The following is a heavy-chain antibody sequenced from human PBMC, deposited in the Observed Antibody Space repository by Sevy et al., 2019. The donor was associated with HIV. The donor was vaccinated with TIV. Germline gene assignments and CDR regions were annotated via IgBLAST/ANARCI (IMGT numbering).Heavy chain of an antibody. CDR3: ARTVVVVAAFDY. D-gene: IGHD2-15*01. J-gene: IGHJ4*02. CDR1: GFTFSSYA. Sequence: GGSLRLSCAASGFTFSSYAMHWVRQAPGKGLEWVAVISYDGSNKYYADSVKGRFTISRDNSKNTLYLQMNSLRAEDTAVYYCARTVVVVAAFDYWDQGTLVTVSS. CDR2: ISYDGSNK. V-gene: IGHV3-30-3*01.